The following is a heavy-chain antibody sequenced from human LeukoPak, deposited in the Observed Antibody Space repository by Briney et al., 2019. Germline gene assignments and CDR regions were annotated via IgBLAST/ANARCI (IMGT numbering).Heavy chain of an antibody. CDR1: GFTFSRYG. CDR2: IWYDGSNK. J-gene: IGHJ3*02. Sequence: PGRSLRLSCVASGFTFSRYGMHWVRQAPDKGLEWVAIIWYDGSNKYYADSVKGRFTISRDTSKNTLYLQMDSLRAEDTAVYYCASGDTTGYSGDAFNIWGQGTMVTVSP. CDR3: ASGDTTGYSGDAFNI. D-gene: IGHD3-22*01. V-gene: IGHV3-33*03.